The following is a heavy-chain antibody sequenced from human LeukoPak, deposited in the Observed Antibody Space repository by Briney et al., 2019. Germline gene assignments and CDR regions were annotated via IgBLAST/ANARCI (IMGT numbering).Heavy chain of an antibody. CDR2: IYYSGST. V-gene: IGHV4-59*01. D-gene: IGHD1-26*01. CDR3: ARHGGSYTFDF. CDR1: GGSISSYY. Sequence: SETLSLTCTVSGGSISSYYWSWIRQPPGKGLEWIGYIYYSGSTNNNPSLKSRVTISVDTSKNQFSLRLSSVTAADTAVYYCARHGGSYTFDFWGQGVLVTVSS. J-gene: IGHJ4*02.